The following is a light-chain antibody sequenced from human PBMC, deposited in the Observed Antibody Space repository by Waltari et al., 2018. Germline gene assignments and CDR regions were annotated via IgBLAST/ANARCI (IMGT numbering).Light chain of an antibody. CDR1: QNVSSN. V-gene: IGKV3-15*01. Sequence: VITLYPATLSVSPGDGSALPCRARQNVSSNLAWYRQKPGQAARLPIYGASTRATGIPARCSGSVSGTEVTLTNSGPQYDDFAVQYCEQNKISAALTFGAGTKVAMK. J-gene: IGKJ4*02. CDR2: GAS. CDR3: EQNKISAALT.